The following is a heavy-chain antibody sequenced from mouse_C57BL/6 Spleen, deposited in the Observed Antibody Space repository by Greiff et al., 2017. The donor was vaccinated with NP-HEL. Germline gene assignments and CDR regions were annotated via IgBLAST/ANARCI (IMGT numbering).Heavy chain of an antibody. CDR2: IRLKSDNYAT. J-gene: IGHJ3*01. D-gene: IGHD1-1*01. Sequence: EVKLEEPGGGLVQPGGSMKLSCVASGFTFSNYWMNWVRQSPVKGLEWVAQIRLKSDNYATHHAESVKGRLTISRDDSKSSVYLQMNNLRAEDTGSYYCTEATVERFAYWGQGTLVTVSA. CDR3: TEATVERFAY. V-gene: IGHV6-3*01. CDR1: GFTFSNYW.